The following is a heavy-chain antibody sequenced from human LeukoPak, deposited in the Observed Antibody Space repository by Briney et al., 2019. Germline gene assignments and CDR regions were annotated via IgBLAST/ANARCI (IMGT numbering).Heavy chain of an antibody. Sequence: GGSLRLSWAGSGFTFSSYWMRWVGQAAGKGLEWVANIKQDGSEKYYVDSVKGRFTISREKAKKYLYLKMNSLRAEETAVYYCARAGGSGWYEDYWGQGTLVTVSS. CDR2: IKQDGSEK. V-gene: IGHV3-7*04. CDR1: GFTFSSYW. J-gene: IGHJ4*02. CDR3: ARAGGSGWYEDY. D-gene: IGHD6-19*01.